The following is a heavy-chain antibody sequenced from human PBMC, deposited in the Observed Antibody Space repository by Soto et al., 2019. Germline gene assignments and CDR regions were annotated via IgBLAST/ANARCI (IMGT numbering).Heavy chain of an antibody. CDR2: IIPIFGTA. J-gene: IGHJ6*02. V-gene: IGHV1-69*13. D-gene: IGHD6-19*01. Sequence: SVKVSCKDSGYTLTSYDINWVRQATGQGLEWMGGIIPIFGTANYAQKFQGRVTITADESTSTAYMELSSLRSEDTAVYYCARGGVAVAGGIATYYYYGMDVWGQGTTVTVSS. CDR1: GYTLTSYD. CDR3: ARGGVAVAGGIATYYYYGMDV.